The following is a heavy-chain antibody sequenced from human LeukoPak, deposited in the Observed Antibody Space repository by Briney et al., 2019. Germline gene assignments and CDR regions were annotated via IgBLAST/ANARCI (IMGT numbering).Heavy chain of an antibody. D-gene: IGHD6-19*01. CDR3: ARGLAVAGSVGY. CDR2: ISAYNGNT. J-gene: IGHJ4*02. V-gene: IGHV1-18*01. CDR1: GGTFSSYA. Sequence: ASVKVSCKASGGTFSSYAISWVRQAPGQGLEWMGWISAYNGNTNYAQKLQGRVTMTTDTSTSTAYMELRSLRSDDTAVYYCARGLAVAGSVGYWGQGTLVTVSS.